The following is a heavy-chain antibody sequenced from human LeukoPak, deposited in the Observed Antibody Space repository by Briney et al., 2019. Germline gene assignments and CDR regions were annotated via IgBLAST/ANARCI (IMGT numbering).Heavy chain of an antibody. D-gene: IGHD3-10*01. V-gene: IGHV4-59*01. CDR3: ARGRLLWFGESSPYGMDV. J-gene: IGHJ6*02. Sequence: SETLSLTCTVSGGSISSYYWSWIRQPPGKGLEWIGYIYYSGSTNYNPSLKSRVTISVDTSKNQFSLKLSSVTAADTAVYYCARGRLLWFGESSPYGMDVWGQGTTVTVSS. CDR2: IYYSGST. CDR1: GGSISSYY.